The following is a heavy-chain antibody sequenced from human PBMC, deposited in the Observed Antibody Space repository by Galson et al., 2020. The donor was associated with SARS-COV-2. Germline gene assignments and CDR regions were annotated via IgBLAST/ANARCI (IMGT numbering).Heavy chain of an antibody. CDR3: ARMVTFGYFDH. J-gene: IGHJ4*02. CDR1: DASISSGAYY. CDR2: IYYTWSA. D-gene: IGHD3-16*01. V-gene: IGHV4-39*01. Sequence: ETSETLSLTCTVSDASISSGAYYWGWIRQPPGKGLEWIGSIYYTWSAYSNPSFKSRGTISVDTSKKQFSLNLRSVTAADTAVYYCARMVTFGYFDHWGQGSLVIVSS.